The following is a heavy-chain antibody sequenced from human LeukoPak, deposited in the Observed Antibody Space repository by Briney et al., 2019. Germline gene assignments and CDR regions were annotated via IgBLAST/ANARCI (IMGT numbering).Heavy chain of an antibody. CDR1: GGTFSGYY. D-gene: IGHD3-10*01. V-gene: IGHV4-34*01. CDR2: INHSGST. J-gene: IGHJ4*02. CDR3: ARGRTPLYYYGSGSFYDY. Sequence: SETLSLTCAVYGGTFSGYYWSWIRQPPGKGLELIGEINHSGSTNYNPSLKSRVTISVDTSKNQFSLKLSSVTAADTAVYYCARGRTPLYYYGSGSFYDYWGQGTLVTVSS.